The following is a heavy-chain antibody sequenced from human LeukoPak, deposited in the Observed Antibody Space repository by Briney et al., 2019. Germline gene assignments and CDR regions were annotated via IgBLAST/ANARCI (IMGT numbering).Heavy chain of an antibody. V-gene: IGHV3-23*01. D-gene: IGHD2/OR15-2a*01. CDR3: AKGQSSMQLCFKDY. CDR1: GFTLSSYP. Sequence: GGSLRLSCAASGFTLSSYPMSWVRQAPGKGLEWVSAISGSDDDTYFADSVRGRFTISRDNSKNTLYLQMNSLRAEDTALYFCAKGQSSMQLCFKDYWGQGTLVTVSS. CDR2: ISGSDDDT. J-gene: IGHJ4*02.